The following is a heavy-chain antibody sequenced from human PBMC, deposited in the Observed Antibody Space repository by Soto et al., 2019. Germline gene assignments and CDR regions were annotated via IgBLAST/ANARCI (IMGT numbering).Heavy chain of an antibody. Sequence: ASVKVSCKASGYTFTSYAMHWVRQAPGQRLEWMGWINAGNGNTKYSQKFQGRVTITRDTSISTAYMELSRLRSDDTAVYYCARTPTAGTDWFDPWGQGTLVTVSS. V-gene: IGHV1-3*01. J-gene: IGHJ5*02. CDR2: INAGNGNT. CDR3: ARTPTAGTDWFDP. D-gene: IGHD6-13*01. CDR1: GYTFTSYA.